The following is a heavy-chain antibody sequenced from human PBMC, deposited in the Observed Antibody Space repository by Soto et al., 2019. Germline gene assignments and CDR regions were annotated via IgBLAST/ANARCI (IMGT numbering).Heavy chain of an antibody. Sequence: SETLSLTCTVSGGSISSGDYYWSWIRQPPGKGLEWIGYIYYSGSTYYNPSLKSRVTISVDTSKNQLSLKLSSVTAADTAVYYCARQGYSYGYGLDVWGQGTTVTVSS. J-gene: IGHJ6*02. CDR2: IYYSGST. CDR3: ARQGYSYGYGLDV. V-gene: IGHV4-30-4*01. D-gene: IGHD5-18*01. CDR1: GGSISSGDYY.